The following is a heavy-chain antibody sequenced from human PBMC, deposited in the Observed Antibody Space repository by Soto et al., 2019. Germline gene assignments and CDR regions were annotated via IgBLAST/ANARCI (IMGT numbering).Heavy chain of an antibody. CDR2: VYHTGTT. D-gene: IGHD6-6*01. Sequence: SETLSLTCDVSGASITTYYWSWIRQAPGKGLEWIGNVYHTGTTDYNSSLKSRVTISVDTSKNQFSLNMNSVTAADTAVYYCASSIAARRWFDPWGQGTLVTVSS. J-gene: IGHJ5*02. CDR3: ASSIAARRWFDP. CDR1: GASITTYY. V-gene: IGHV4-59*01.